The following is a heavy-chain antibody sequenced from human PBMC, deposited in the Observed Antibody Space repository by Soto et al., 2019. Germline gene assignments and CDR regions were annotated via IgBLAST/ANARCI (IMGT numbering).Heavy chain of an antibody. CDR3: VRERRALGIGFDH. J-gene: IGHJ4*02. CDR2: FFTGGST. D-gene: IGHD3-10*01. CDR1: GFNVSDNY. V-gene: IGHV3-53*01. Sequence: EVLLVESGGGLIQPGGSLRLSCAAAGFNVSDNYMGWVRQAPGKGLEWVSSFFTGGSTDYADSVKGRFTISRDDSKNTVYLQTNSLRAEDTAVYFCVRERRALGIGFDHWGQGTLVTVSS.